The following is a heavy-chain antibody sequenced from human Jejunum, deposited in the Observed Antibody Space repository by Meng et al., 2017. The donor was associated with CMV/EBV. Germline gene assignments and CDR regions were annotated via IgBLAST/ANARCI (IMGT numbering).Heavy chain of an antibody. CDR3: AKESGQYQMLSYYGLDV. CDR1: FNSEA. V-gene: IGHV3-23*01. Sequence: FNSEAMTWVRQAPGKGLEWVSVISRSGGDTNYADSVKGRFTISRDNSKNTLYLEMSSLRAEDTAIYYCAKESGQYQMLSYYGLDVWGQGTTVTVSS. D-gene: IGHD2-2*01. J-gene: IGHJ6*02. CDR2: ISRSGGDT.